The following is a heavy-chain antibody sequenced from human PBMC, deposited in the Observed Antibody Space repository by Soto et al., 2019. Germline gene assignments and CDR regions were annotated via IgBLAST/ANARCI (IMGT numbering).Heavy chain of an antibody. CDR1: GFTFSSYS. D-gene: IGHD3-16*01. CDR3: ARDGGWDHYAWGFDY. Sequence: EVQLVESGGGLVKPGGSLRLSCAASGFTFSSYSMNWVRQAPGKGLEWVSSISSSSSYIYYADSVKGRFTTSRDNAKNSLYLQINSLRAEDTAVYYCARDGGWDHYAWGFDYWGQGTLVTVSS. J-gene: IGHJ4*02. CDR2: ISSSSSYI. V-gene: IGHV3-21*01.